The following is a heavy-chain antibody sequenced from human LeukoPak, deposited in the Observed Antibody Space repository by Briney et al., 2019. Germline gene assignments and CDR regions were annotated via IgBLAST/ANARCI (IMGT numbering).Heavy chain of an antibody. J-gene: IGHJ4*02. V-gene: IGHV3-49*04. CDR1: GFTFCYYA. CDR2: IRSKAHGGTT. D-gene: IGHD2-15*01. Sequence: GRSLRLSCTASGFTFCYYAVSWVRQAPGKGLEWVGFIRSKAHGGTTEYAASVKGRFTISRDDSKSIAYLQVNGLKIEDTAVYYCTRDLRISGGWYYDHWGQGTLVTVSS. CDR3: TRDLRISGGWYYDH.